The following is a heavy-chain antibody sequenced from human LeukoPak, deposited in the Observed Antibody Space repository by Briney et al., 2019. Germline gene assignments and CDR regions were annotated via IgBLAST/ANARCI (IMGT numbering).Heavy chain of an antibody. D-gene: IGHD3-3*01. CDR2: IYYSGST. Sequence: SQTLSLTCTVSGGSISSGDYYWSWIRQPPGKGLEWIGYIYYSGSTYYNPSLESRVTISVDTSKNQFSLKLSSVTAADTAVYYCARNRFLEWLFFDYWGQGTLVTVSS. CDR1: GGSISSGDYY. CDR3: ARNRFLEWLFFDY. J-gene: IGHJ4*02. V-gene: IGHV4-30-4*08.